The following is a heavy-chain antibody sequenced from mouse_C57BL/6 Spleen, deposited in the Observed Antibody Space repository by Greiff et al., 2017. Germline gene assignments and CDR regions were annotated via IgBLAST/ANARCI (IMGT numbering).Heavy chain of an antibody. J-gene: IGHJ4*01. V-gene: IGHV5-16*01. CDR3: ARRGDDYAMDY. CDR1: GFTFSDYY. Sequence: EVQLVESEGGLVQPGSSMKLSCTASGFTFSDYYMAWVRQVPEKGLEWVANINYDGSSTYYLDSLKSRFIISRDNAKNILYLQMSSLKSEDTATYYCARRGDDYAMDYWGQGTSVTVSS. CDR2: INYDGSST.